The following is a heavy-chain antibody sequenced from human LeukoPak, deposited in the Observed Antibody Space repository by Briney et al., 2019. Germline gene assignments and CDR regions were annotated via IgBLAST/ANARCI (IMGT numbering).Heavy chain of an antibody. J-gene: IGHJ5*02. CDR2: ISSSGGNT. CDR1: GFTFSNYG. V-gene: IGHV3-23*01. Sequence: LAGGSLRLSCAASGFTFSNYGMTWVRQTPGKGLEWVSSISSSGGNTYYADSVKGRFTISRDNSKSTLYVQMNSLRGEDTAVYYCAKDRIAVAGTACWLDPWGQGTLVTVSS. D-gene: IGHD6-19*01. CDR3: AKDRIAVAGTACWLDP.